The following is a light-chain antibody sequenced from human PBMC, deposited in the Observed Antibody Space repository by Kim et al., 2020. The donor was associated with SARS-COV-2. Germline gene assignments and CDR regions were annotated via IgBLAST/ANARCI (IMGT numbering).Light chain of an antibody. J-gene: IGLJ2*01. Sequence: MFTFSCSGSTPNIGNNYVSCYQQLPGTAPTLLVYDTSERPSGVPDRFSASKSGTSATLAITGLQTGDEAHYYCATWDSGLNVGIFGGGTQLTVL. CDR3: ATWDSGLNVGI. V-gene: IGLV1-51*01. CDR2: DTS. CDR1: TPNIGNNY.